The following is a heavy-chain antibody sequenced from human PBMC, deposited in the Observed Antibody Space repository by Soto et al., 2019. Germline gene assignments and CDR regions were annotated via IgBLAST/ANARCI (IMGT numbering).Heavy chain of an antibody. D-gene: IGHD6-19*01. J-gene: IGHJ4*02. V-gene: IGHV4-30-2*03. CDR2: IFYSGAA. CDR1: GVSISSGGYS. Sequence: PSETLSLTCAVSGVSISSGGYSWSWIRQPPGKGLEWIGTIFYSGAAYYNPSLTSRVTISVDTSRNQFSMKHNSVTAADTAVYYCTDMLGQWLPRDWGQGTVVTVSS. CDR3: TDMLGQWLPRD.